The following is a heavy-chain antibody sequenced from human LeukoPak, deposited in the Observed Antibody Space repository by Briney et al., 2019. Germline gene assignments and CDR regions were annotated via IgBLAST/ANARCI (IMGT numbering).Heavy chain of an antibody. V-gene: IGHV3-23*01. Sequence: PGGSLRLSCAASGFTFSNYAMSWVRQAPGKGLEWVSSISISGGTTYYADSVKGRFSISRDNSMRTLFLQMNSLRAEDTAVYYCAKEDSSSWFDYWGQGTLVTVSS. CDR3: AKEDSSSWFDY. D-gene: IGHD6-13*01. CDR1: GFTFSNYA. J-gene: IGHJ4*02. CDR2: ISISGGTT.